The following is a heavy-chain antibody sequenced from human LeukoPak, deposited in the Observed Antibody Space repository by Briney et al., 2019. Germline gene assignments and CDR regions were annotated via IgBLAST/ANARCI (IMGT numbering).Heavy chain of an antibody. CDR3: AREVVVAATWFDP. CDR1: GGSISSGSYY. V-gene: IGHV4-61*02. J-gene: IGHJ5*02. Sequence: PSQTLSLTCTVSGGSISSGSYYWSWIRQPAGKGLEWIGRIYTSGSTNYNPSLKSRVTISVDTSKNQFSLKLSSVTAADTAVYYCAREVVVAATWFDPWGQGTLVTVSS. CDR2: IYTSGST. D-gene: IGHD2-15*01.